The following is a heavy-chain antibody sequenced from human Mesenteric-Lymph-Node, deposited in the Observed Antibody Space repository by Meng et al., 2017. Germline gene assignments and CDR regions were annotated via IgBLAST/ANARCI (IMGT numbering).Heavy chain of an antibody. Sequence: GESLKISCAGSGFTFSSHAIHWVRQAPGKGLEWVTQIWYDGSNRYYGDSVKGRFTISRDNSKNTLYLQMNSLRIEDTAIYYCTNGAPFHYYGMDVWGQGTTVTVSS. D-gene: IGHD4-17*01. V-gene: IGHV3-30*02. J-gene: IGHJ6*02. CDR3: TNGAPFHYYGMDV. CDR2: IWYDGSNR. CDR1: GFTFSSHA.